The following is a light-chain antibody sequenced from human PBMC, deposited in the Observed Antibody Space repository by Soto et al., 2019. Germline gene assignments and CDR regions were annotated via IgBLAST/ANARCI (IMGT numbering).Light chain of an antibody. J-gene: IGKJ4*01. CDR1: QGSRND. Sequence: AIQMTQSPSSLSASVGDRVSITCRASQGSRNDLGLYQQKPGKAPKLLIYAASSLQSGVPSRFSGSGAGTDFTLTISSLQPEDFATYYCPQHYNYPLTCGGGTKGEIK. V-gene: IGKV1-6*01. CDR3: PQHYNYPLT. CDR2: AAS.